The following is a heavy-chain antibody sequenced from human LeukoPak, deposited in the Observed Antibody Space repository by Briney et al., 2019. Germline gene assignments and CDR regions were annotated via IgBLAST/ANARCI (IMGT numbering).Heavy chain of an antibody. Sequence: GGSLRLSCAASEFIFSTYWMHWVRQAPGKGLVWVSRINSDGGSTTYVDSVKGRFTISRDNAKNMLYLQMNSLRAEDTAVYYCARDRFFGMDVWGQGTTVTVSS. V-gene: IGHV3-74*01. J-gene: IGHJ6*02. CDR2: INSDGGST. CDR3: ARDRFFGMDV. CDR1: EFIFSTYW.